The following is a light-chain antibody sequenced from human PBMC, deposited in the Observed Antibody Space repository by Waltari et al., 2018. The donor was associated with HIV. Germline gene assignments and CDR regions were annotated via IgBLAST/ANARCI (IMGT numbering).Light chain of an antibody. CDR2: SNN. V-gene: IGLV1-44*01. CDR1: SSNIGSNA. CDR3: AAWDDSLNGLL. J-gene: IGLJ2*01. Sequence: QSVLTPPPSASGTPGQGVTISCSGSSSNIGSNAVNWYRQLPGTAPKVLIYSNNQRASGVPDRFSGSKSGTSASLAISGLQSEDDADYYCAAWDDSLNGLLFGGGTKLTVL.